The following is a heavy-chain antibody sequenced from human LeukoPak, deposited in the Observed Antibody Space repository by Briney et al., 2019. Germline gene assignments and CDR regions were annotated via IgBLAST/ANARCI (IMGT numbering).Heavy chain of an antibody. V-gene: IGHV4-59*01. CDR2: VYYAGIT. J-gene: IGHJ4*02. Sequence: SETLSLTCTASGDSIGTYYWSWIRRPPGKGLEWIGHVYYAGITDYNPSLQSRVTISVDPSRNQLSLKLNSVTAADTAVYYCARQGYKSGWYPTFDFWGPGTQVIVSS. CDR3: ARQGYKSGWYPTFDF. CDR1: GDSIGTYY. D-gene: IGHD6-19*01.